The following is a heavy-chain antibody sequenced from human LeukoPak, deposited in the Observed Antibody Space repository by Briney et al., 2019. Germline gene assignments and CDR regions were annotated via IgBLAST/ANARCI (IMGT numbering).Heavy chain of an antibody. V-gene: IGHV3-66*01. D-gene: IGHD5-12*01. Sequence: GGSLRLSCAASGFTFSTYAMSWVRQAPGKGLEWVSVIYSGGSTYYADSVKGRFTISRDNSKNTLYLQMNSLRAEDTAVYYCARTSGSGYVYWGQGTLVTVSS. CDR1: GFTFSTYA. CDR3: ARTSGSGYVY. J-gene: IGHJ4*02. CDR2: IYSGGST.